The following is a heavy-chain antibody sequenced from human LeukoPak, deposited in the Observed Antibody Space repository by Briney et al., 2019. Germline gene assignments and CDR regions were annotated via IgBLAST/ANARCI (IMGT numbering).Heavy chain of an antibody. CDR2: ISYDGSNK. CDR1: GFTFSSYG. Sequence: GGSLRLSCAASGFTFSSYGMHWVRQAPGKGLEWVAVISYDGSNKYYADSVKGRFTISRDNSKNTLYLQMNSLRAEDTAVYYCAKSLEGVQIPSDYYGMDVWGKGTTVTVSS. J-gene: IGHJ6*04. D-gene: IGHD3-10*01. V-gene: IGHV3-30*18. CDR3: AKSLEGVQIPSDYYGMDV.